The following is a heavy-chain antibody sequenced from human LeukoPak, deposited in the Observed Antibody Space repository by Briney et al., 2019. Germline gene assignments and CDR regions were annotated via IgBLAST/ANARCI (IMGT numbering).Heavy chain of an antibody. D-gene: IGHD5-18*01. V-gene: IGHV4-59*08. CDR3: ARGYSYGYGWFDP. J-gene: IGHJ5*02. CDR2: IYYSGST. Sequence: SETLSLTCTVSGGSISSYYWSWIRQPPGKGLEWIGYIYYSGSTNYNPSLKGRVTISVDTSKNQFSLKLSSVTAADTAVYYCARGYSYGYGWFDPWGQGTLVTVSS. CDR1: GGSISSYY.